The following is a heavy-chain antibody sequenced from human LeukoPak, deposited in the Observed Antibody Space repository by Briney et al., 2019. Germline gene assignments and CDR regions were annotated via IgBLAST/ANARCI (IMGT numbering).Heavy chain of an antibody. J-gene: IGHJ4*02. CDR1: GYTFTSYG. V-gene: IGHV1-18*01. CDR3: ARSAPPYYYDSSGRPVDY. D-gene: IGHD3-22*01. Sequence: ASVKVSCKASGYTFTSYGISWVRQAPGQGLEWMGWISAYNGNTNYAQKLQGRVTMTTDTSTSTAYMELRSLRSDDTAVYYCARSAPPYYYDSSGRPVDYWGQGTLVTVSS. CDR2: ISAYNGNT.